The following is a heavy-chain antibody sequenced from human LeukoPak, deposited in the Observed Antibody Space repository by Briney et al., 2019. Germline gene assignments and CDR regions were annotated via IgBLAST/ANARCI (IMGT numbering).Heavy chain of an antibody. CDR1: GGSISSYY. CDR2: IYYSGST. CDR3: ARADGSGSLNFDY. V-gene: IGHV4-59*12. J-gene: IGHJ4*02. D-gene: IGHD3-10*01. Sequence: SETLSLTCTVSGGSISSYYWSWIRQPPGKGLEWIGYIYYSGSTNYNPSLKSRVTISVDRSKNQFSLKLSSVTAADTAVYYCARADGSGSLNFDYWGQGTLVTVSS.